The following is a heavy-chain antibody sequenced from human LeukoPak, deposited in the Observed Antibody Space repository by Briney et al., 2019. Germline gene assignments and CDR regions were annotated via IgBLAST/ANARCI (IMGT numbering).Heavy chain of an antibody. CDR2: ISGSGGST. Sequence: GGSLRLSCAASGFTFSSYAMSWVRQAPGKGLEWVSAISGSGGSTYYADSVKGRFTISRDNSKNTLFLQMNSLRAEDTAVYYCAKEGWDKSYWYGRIDYWGQGTLVTASS. V-gene: IGHV3-23*01. D-gene: IGHD2-8*02. CDR3: AKEGWDKSYWYGRIDY. J-gene: IGHJ4*02. CDR1: GFTFSSYA.